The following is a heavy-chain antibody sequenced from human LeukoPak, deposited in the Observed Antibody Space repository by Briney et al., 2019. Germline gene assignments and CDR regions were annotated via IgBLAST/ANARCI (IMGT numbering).Heavy chain of an antibody. Sequence: SQTLSLTCTVSGGSISSADYYWSWIRQPPGRGLEWIGYIYYSGSTYYNPSLKSRVTISVDTSKNQFSLKLSSVTAADTAVYYCASRPIIAVAGYFDYWGQGTLVTVSS. V-gene: IGHV4-30-4*01. J-gene: IGHJ4*02. CDR2: IYYSGST. CDR1: GGSISSADYY. D-gene: IGHD6-19*01. CDR3: ASRPIIAVAGYFDY.